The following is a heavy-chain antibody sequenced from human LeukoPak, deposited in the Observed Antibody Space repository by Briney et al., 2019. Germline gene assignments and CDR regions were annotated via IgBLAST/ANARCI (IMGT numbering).Heavy chain of an antibody. CDR3: ARGPGYCSSTSCYAGGY. J-gene: IGHJ4*02. D-gene: IGHD2-2*01. CDR1: GYTFTGYF. CDR2: INPNTGGT. Sequence: ASVKVSCKASGYTFTGYFVHWVRQAPGQGLQWMGWINPNTGGTNYAQKFQGRVTMTRDTSISTAYMELRSLRSDDTAVYYCARGPGYCSSTSCYAGGYWGQGTLVTVSS. V-gene: IGHV1-2*02.